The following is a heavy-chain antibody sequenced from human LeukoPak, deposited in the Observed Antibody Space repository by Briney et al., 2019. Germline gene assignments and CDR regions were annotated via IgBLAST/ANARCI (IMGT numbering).Heavy chain of an antibody. CDR3: ARGPYSGYFDY. J-gene: IGHJ4*02. Sequence: RSSVKVSCEASGGTFSSYAISWVRQAPGQGLEWMGGIIPIFGTANYAQKFQGRVTITANESTSTAYMELSSLRSEDTAVYYCARGPYSGYFDYWGQGTLVTVSS. CDR1: GGTFSSYA. CDR2: IIPIFGTA. D-gene: IGHD5-12*01. V-gene: IGHV1-69*01.